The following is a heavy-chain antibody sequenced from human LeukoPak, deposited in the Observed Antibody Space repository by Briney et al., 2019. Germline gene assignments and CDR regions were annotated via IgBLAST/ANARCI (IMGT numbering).Heavy chain of an antibody. J-gene: IGHJ4*02. CDR3: AKKIGRRWIQPEYYFDY. CDR1: GFTFSSYA. CDR2: ISGSGGST. V-gene: IGHV3-23*01. Sequence: GGSLRLSCAASGFTFSSYAMSWVRQAPGKGLEWVSAISGSGGSTYYADSVKGRFTISRDNSKNTLYLQMNSLRAEDTAVYYRAKKIGRRWIQPEYYFDYWGQGTLVTVSS. D-gene: IGHD5-18*01.